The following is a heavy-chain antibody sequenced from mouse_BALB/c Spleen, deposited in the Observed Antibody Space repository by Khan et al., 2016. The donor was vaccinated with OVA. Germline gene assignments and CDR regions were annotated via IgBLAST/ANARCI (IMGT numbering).Heavy chain of an antibody. J-gene: IGHJ1*01. CDR3: ARDYGSLYWYFDV. V-gene: IGHV3-5*02. CDR2: IYYSGTV. CDR1: GISITSGYYR. Sequence: QLEESGPGLVKPSQTVSLTCTVTGISITSGYYRWSWLRQFPGNKLEWIGNIYYSGTVTYNPFLTSRTTITRDTSKNQFFLEMNSLTAEDTATYYCARDYGSLYWYFDVWGAGTTVTVSS. D-gene: IGHD1-1*01.